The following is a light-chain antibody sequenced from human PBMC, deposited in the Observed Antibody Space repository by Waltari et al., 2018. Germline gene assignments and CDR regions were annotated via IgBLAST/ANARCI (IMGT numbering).Light chain of an antibody. CDR1: QSLLFTSNNKNY. V-gene: IGKV4-1*01. CDR3: QQYYNTPLT. CDR2: WAS. J-gene: IGKJ4*01. Sequence: DIVMPQSPDSLAVSLGERATINCRSSQSLLFTSNNKNYLSWYQKKAGQPPRLLLYWASTRKSGVPDRLSGGGSGTEFTLSISSLQAEDVAVYYCQQYYNTPLTFGGGTKVDI.